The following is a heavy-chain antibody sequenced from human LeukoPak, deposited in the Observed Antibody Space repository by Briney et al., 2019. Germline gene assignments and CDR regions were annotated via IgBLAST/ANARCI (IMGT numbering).Heavy chain of an antibody. CDR1: GGSIISYY. J-gene: IGHJ4*02. D-gene: IGHD3-3*01. CDR3: ASLVRSFRSGTCARVYCFDY. Sequence: SETLSLTCTVSGGSIISYYWSWIRQPPGKGLEWIGTVYYSGSTYYRPSLKSRVTISVDRSKNQFPLNLSSVTAAATPVYSCASLVRSFRSGTCARVYCFDYRGQGTLVTVFS. CDR2: VYYSGST. V-gene: IGHV4-39*06.